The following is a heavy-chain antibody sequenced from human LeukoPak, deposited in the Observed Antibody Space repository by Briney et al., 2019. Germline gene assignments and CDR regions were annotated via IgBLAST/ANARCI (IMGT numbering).Heavy chain of an antibody. CDR3: VGDPDYGGYSRFDY. CDR1: GFTVSSNY. V-gene: IGHV3-66*01. J-gene: IGHJ4*02. Sequence: GGSLRLSCAASGFTVSSNYMSWVRQAPGKGLEWVSVIYSGGSTYYADSVKGRFTISRDNSKNTLYLQMNSLRAEDTAVYYCVGDPDYGGYSRFDYWGQGTPVTVSS. D-gene: IGHD4-23*01. CDR2: IYSGGST.